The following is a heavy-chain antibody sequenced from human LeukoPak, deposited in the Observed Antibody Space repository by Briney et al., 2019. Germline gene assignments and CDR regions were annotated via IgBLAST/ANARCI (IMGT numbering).Heavy chain of an antibody. CDR1: RFAFDKAW. D-gene: IGHD1-1*01. CDR3: TTNAAVGTWEVFDY. Sequence: GGSLRLSCAAPRFAFDKAWMSWGRQAPGEGRQWVGRSKSKKNGGTTDYGAAVKCRFSMSRDDSKNTLYLKINSLRTEDTAIYYCTTNAAVGTWEVFDYWGQGTLVTVSS. J-gene: IGHJ4*02. V-gene: IGHV3-15*01. CDR2: SKSKKNGGTT.